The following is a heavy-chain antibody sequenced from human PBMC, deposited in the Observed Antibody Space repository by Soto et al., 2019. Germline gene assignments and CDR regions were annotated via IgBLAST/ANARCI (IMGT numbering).Heavy chain of an antibody. J-gene: IGHJ6*02. V-gene: IGHV4-31*03. CDR3: ARISLSTYYYYYGMDV. Sequence: SETLSLTCTVSGGSISSGGYYWSWIRQHPGKGLEWIGYIYYSGSTYYNPSLKSRVTISVDTSKNQFSLKLSSVTAADTAVYYCARISLSTYYYYYGMDVWGQGTTVTSP. CDR2: IYYSGST. CDR1: GGSISSGGYY.